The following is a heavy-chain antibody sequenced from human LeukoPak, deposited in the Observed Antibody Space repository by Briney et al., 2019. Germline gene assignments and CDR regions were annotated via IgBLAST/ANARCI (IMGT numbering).Heavy chain of an antibody. V-gene: IGHV3-23*01. J-gene: IGHJ4*02. CDR3: AKSDCGSDGCKLLNY. D-gene: IGHD3-10*01. Sequence: GGSLRLSCAVSGFVFSHYTMTWVRQGPGKGLEWVSSINGSGDVTLYADSVMGRFTISRDNAKNTVSLQMNNLRAEDTAVYYCAKSDCGSDGCKLLNYWGQETLVTASS. CDR2: INGSGDVT. CDR1: GFVFSHYT.